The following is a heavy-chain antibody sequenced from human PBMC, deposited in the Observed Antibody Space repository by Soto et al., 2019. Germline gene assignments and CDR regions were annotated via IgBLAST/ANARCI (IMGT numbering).Heavy chain of an antibody. CDR1: VFTFSSYS. CDR2: ISSSSSYI. V-gene: IGHV3-21*01. Sequence: EVQLVESGGGLVKPGGSLRLSCAASVFTFSSYSMNWVRQAPGKGLEWVSSISSSSSYIYYADSVKGRFTISRDNAKNSLYLQMNSLRAEDTAVYYCARDLNSELLWFGETDDWGQGTLVTVSS. J-gene: IGHJ4*02. D-gene: IGHD3-10*01. CDR3: ARDLNSELLWFGETDD.